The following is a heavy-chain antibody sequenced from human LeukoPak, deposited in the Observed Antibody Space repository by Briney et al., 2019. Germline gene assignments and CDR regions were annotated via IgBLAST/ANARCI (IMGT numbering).Heavy chain of an antibody. J-gene: IGHJ5*02. CDR2: VSSDGSST. CDR1: GYTLRSSR. V-gene: IGHV3-74*01. D-gene: IGHD7-27*01. Sequence: PGGSLRLSCAAPGYTLRSSRTQWVSHAPGKGLVWVSRVSSDGSSTTYADSGKGRFTISRDNAKDTLFLQMNSLRAEDTAVYYCARDDLGSWGQGTLVTVSS. CDR3: ARDDLGS.